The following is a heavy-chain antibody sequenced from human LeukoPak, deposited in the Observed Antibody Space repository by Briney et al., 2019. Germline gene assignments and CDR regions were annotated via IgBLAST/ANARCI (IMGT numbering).Heavy chain of an antibody. CDR1: GYTFADYY. V-gene: IGHV1-2*02. D-gene: IGHD3-9*01. CDR3: ARVSTSGYRDWLDP. J-gene: IGHJ5*02. CDR2: IYPKSGGT. Sequence: ASVKVSCKPSGYTFADYYIHCVRQAPGQGLEWMGWIYPKSGGTNSAQKFQGRVTMTRDTSISTAYMELSRLKFDDTAVYYCARVSTSGYRDWLDPWGQGTLVTVSS.